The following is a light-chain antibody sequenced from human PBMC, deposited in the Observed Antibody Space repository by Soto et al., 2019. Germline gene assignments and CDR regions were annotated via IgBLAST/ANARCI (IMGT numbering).Light chain of an antibody. CDR3: ATWDDSLSNYV. Sequence: QSVLTQPPSASGTPGQMVTISCPGSSSNIGSNYVYWYQHLTGTAPKLLIYRNNQRPSGVPDRFSGSKPGTSASLAISGLRSEDEADYYCATWDDSLSNYVFGTGTKVTV. CDR1: SSNIGSNY. CDR2: RNN. J-gene: IGLJ1*01. V-gene: IGLV1-47*01.